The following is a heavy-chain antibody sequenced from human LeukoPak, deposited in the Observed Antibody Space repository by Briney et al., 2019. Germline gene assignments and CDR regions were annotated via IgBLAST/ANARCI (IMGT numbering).Heavy chain of an antibody. Sequence: GASVKVSCKASGYTFTSYDINWVRQATGQGLEWMGWMNPNSGNTGYAQKFQGTVTITADKSTGTVYMELSSLRFEDTAVYYCARDRVGASGGLGYWGQGTLVTVSS. D-gene: IGHD1-26*01. CDR3: ARDRVGASGGLGY. J-gene: IGHJ4*02. CDR2: MNPNSGNT. V-gene: IGHV1-8*01. CDR1: GYTFTSYD.